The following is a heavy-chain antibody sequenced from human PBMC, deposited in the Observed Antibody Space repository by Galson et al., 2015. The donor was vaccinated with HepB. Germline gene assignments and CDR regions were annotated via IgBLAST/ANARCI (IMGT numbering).Heavy chain of an antibody. Sequence: SLRLSCAASGFTFGDYAMSWFRQAPGKGLEWVGFIRSKAYGGTTEYAASVKGRFTISRDDSKSIAYLQMNSLKTEDTAVYYCTRAQIGYCSGGSCYIPDYWGQGTLVTVSS. CDR1: GFTFGDYA. D-gene: IGHD2-15*01. V-gene: IGHV3-49*03. CDR2: IRSKAYGGTT. CDR3: TRAQIGYCSGGSCYIPDY. J-gene: IGHJ4*02.